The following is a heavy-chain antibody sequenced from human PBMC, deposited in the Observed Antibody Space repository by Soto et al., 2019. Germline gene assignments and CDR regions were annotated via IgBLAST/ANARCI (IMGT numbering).Heavy chain of an antibody. V-gene: IGHV4-39*01. CDR1: GGSISSSTYY. Sequence: QLQLQESGPGLVKPSETLSLTCTVSGGSISSSTYYWGWIRQPPGKGLEWIGSIYYSGNTYYNPSLKSGVTISVDTSKNQVSLKLSSVTAADTAVYYRASLPVLLHWFDPWGQGTLVTVSS. CDR2: IYYSGNT. D-gene: IGHD3-10*01. CDR3: ASLPVLLHWFDP. J-gene: IGHJ5*02.